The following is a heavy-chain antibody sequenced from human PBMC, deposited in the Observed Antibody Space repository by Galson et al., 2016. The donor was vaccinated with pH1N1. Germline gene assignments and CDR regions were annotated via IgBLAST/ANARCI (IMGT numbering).Heavy chain of an antibody. CDR1: GYSLTTYY. Sequence: SVKVSCKASGYSLTTYYIHWVRQAPGQGLEFMGVINPTDGNTDYAQKFQDRVTMTWDMSTSTAYMDLGSLRTEDTAVYFCSRGVRKQASSGLDYWGQGTLVPVSS. CDR2: INPTDGNT. V-gene: IGHV1-46*03. D-gene: IGHD3-10*01. CDR3: SRGVRKQASSGLDY. J-gene: IGHJ4*02.